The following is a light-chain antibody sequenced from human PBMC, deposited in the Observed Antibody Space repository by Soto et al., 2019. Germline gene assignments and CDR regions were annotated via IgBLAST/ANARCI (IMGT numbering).Light chain of an antibody. CDR1: NIESKS. CDR3: QVWDRSSDHYV. Sequence: SYELTQPPSVSVAPGQTARITCGGSNIESKSVHWYQQKLGQAPVLAVYDDSDRPSGIPERFSGSNSGNTATLTISGVEAGDEADYYCQVWDRSSDHYVFGTGTKVTVL. CDR2: DDS. J-gene: IGLJ1*01. V-gene: IGLV3-21*02.